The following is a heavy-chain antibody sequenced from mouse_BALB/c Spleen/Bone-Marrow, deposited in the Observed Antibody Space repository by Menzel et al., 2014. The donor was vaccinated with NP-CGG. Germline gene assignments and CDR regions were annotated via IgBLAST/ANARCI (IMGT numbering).Heavy chain of an antibody. CDR1: GFTFSSYG. V-gene: IGHV5-6-3*01. Sequence: EVKLVESGGGLVQPGGSLKLSCAASGFTFSSYGMSWVRQTPDKRLELVATINSNGGSTYYPDSVKGRFTTSRDNAKNTLYLQMSSLKSEDTAMYYCARDYYGSSDYWGQGTTLTVSS. CDR2: INSNGGST. J-gene: IGHJ2*01. CDR3: ARDYYGSSDY. D-gene: IGHD1-1*01.